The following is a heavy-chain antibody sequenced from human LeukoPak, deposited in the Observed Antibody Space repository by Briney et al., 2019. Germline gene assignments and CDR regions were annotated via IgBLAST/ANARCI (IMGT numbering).Heavy chain of an antibody. V-gene: IGHV1-69*13. D-gene: IGHD2-15*01. CDR3: ARSSGGSYGEIDY. CDR1: GGTFSSYA. Sequence: SVKVSCKASGGTFSSYAISWVRQAPGQGLEWMGGIIPIFGTANYAQKFQGRVTITADESTSTAYMELSSLRSEDTAVNYCARSSGGSYGEIDYWGQGTLVTVSS. CDR2: IIPIFGTA. J-gene: IGHJ4*02.